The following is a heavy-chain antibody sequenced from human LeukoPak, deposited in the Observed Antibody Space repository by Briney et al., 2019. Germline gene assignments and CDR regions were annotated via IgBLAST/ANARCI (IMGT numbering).Heavy chain of an antibody. CDR1: GFTFSDYG. CDR3: VRDLMGSGSTTAYLHH. D-gene: IGHD1-1*01. J-gene: IGHJ1*01. V-gene: IGHV3-21*01. CDR2: ISRRSRHV. Sequence: GGSLRLSCPASGFTFSDYGMNWVRQAPGKGLEWVSSISRRSRHVYYAASVKGRFTISRDNAKNSLYLQMNSLRAEDVAVYFCVRDLMGSGSTTAYLHHWGQGTLVTVSS.